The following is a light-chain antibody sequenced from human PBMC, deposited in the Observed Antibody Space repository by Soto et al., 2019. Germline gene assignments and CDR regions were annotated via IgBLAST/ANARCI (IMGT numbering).Light chain of an antibody. Sequence: DIQMTQSPSTLSASVGDRVTITCRASQSIVSWLAWYQQKPGKAPKLLIYDVSNLQSGAPSRFSGSGSGTEFTHTISSLQPDDFATYYCQQYKTYMWTFGQGTKV. V-gene: IGKV1-5*01. CDR3: QQYKTYMWT. J-gene: IGKJ1*01. CDR2: DVS. CDR1: QSIVSW.